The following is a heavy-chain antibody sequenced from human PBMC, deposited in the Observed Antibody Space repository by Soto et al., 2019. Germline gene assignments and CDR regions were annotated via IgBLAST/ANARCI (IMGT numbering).Heavy chain of an antibody. J-gene: IGHJ6*02. V-gene: IGHV4-39*01. D-gene: IGHD3-16*02. CDR2: IYYSGST. CDR3: ARLXITFGGVIVIPSYGMDV. CDR1: GGSISSSSYY. Sequence: SETLSLTCTVSGGSISSSSYYWGWIRQPPGKGLEWIGSIYYSGSTYYNPSLKSRVTISVDTSKNQFSLKLSSVTAADTAVYYCARLXITFGGVIVIPSYGMDVWGQGTTVTVSS.